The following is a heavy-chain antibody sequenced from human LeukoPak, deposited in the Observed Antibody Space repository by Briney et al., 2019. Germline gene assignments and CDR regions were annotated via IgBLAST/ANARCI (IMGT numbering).Heavy chain of an antibody. D-gene: IGHD3-3*01. Sequence: ASVKVSCKVSGYTLTELSMHWVRQAPGKGLEWIGGFDPEDGETIYAQKFQGRVTMTEDTSTDTAYMELSSLRSEDTAVYYCARASDLWSGYNDAFDIWGQGTLVTVSS. V-gene: IGHV1-24*01. CDR3: ARASDLWSGYNDAFDI. CDR1: GYTLTELS. CDR2: FDPEDGET. J-gene: IGHJ3*02.